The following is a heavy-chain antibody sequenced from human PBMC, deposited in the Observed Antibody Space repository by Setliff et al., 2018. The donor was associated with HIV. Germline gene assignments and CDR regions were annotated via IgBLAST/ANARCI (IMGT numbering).Heavy chain of an antibody. D-gene: IGHD1-26*01. J-gene: IGHJ5*02. V-gene: IGHV4-4*07. CDR3: ARGRKAVGDWFDP. CDR1: GGSINYYY. Sequence: SLTCTVSGGSINYYYWNWIRQPAGKGLEWLGRIHSNGNTNFNPSLKSRINMSVDMSKNQVSMKLTSVTAADTALYYCARGRKAVGDWFDPWGQGIQVTV. CDR2: IHSNGNT.